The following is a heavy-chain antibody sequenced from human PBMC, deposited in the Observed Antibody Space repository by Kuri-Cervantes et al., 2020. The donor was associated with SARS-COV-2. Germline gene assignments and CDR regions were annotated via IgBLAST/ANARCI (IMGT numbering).Heavy chain of an antibody. Sequence: ASVKVSCKASGYTFTSYAMHWVRQAPGQRLEWMGWINAGNGNTKYSQKFQGRVTITRDTSASTAYMELRSLRSDDTAVYYCARDAGYYDSSGYRYYFDYWGQGTLVTVSS. CDR3: ARDAGYYDSSGYRYYFDY. V-gene: IGHV1-3*01. D-gene: IGHD3-22*01. J-gene: IGHJ4*02. CDR2: INAGNGNT. CDR1: GYTFTSYA.